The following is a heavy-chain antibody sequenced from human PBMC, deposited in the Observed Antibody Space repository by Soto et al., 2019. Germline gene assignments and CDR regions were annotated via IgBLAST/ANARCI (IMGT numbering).Heavy chain of an antibody. CDR3: ALRSMAVVPEY. J-gene: IGHJ4*02. CDR2: LYYGRSA. V-gene: IGHV4-59*01. D-gene: IGHD3-22*01. Sequence: QVQLQESGPGLVKPSATLSLTCAVSGDSMSSYYCMWIRQPPGKGLESIGYLYYGRSANYNPSLKSRVTLPGDTSTNQCSLTLTSMTAADTAVYYCALRSMAVVPEYWGQGTLVTVSS. CDR1: GDSMSSYY.